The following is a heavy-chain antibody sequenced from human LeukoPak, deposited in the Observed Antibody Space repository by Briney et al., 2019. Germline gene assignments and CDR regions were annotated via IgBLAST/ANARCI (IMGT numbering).Heavy chain of an antibody. D-gene: IGHD1-26*01. CDR3: AKVLLSYSGSYFAFDI. Sequence: GGSLRLSCAVSRFTFSSHGMHWVRQAPGKGLEWVAFIRYDGSKKYYADSVKGRFTISRDNSKNTLYLQINSLRAEDTAVYYCAKVLLSYSGSYFAFDIWGQGTMVTVSS. V-gene: IGHV3-30*02. CDR2: IRYDGSKK. CDR1: RFTFSSHG. J-gene: IGHJ3*02.